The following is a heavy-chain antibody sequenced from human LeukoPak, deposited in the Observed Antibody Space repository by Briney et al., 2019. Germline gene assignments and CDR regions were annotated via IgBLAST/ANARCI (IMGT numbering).Heavy chain of an antibody. J-gene: IGHJ6*03. V-gene: IGHV3-23*01. Sequence: PGGSLRLSCAASGFTFSSYAMSWVRQAPGKGLEWVSAISGSGANTYYADSVKGRFSISRDNSKNTLYLQMNSLRAEDTAVYYCAREDAYYYYYMDVWGKGTTVTVSS. CDR1: GFTFSSYA. CDR2: ISGSGANT. CDR3: AREDAYYYYYMDV.